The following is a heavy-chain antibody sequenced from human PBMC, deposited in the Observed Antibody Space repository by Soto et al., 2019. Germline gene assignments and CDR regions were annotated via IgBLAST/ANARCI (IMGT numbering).Heavy chain of an antibody. Sequence: ASVKVSCKASGYTFTSYGIHWVRQAPGQRLEWMGWINAANGDTKYSPKFQGRVTITRDTSASTAYMELSSLRSEDTAVYYCVRSHVSATGIGWFDPWGQGTLVTVSS. V-gene: IGHV1-3*01. CDR2: INAANGDT. D-gene: IGHD6-13*01. CDR3: VRSHVSATGIGWFDP. J-gene: IGHJ5*02. CDR1: GYTFTSYG.